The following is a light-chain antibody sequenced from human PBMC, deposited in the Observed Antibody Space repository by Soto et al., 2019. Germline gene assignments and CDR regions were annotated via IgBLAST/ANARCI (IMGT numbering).Light chain of an antibody. CDR2: LGS. V-gene: IGKV2-28*01. CDR1: QSLLHSSGYNY. Sequence: DIVMTQSPLSLPVTPGEPASISCRSSQSLLHSSGYNYVDWYLQKPGQSPQLLIHLGSTRASGVPDRFSGSGSGTDFTLKISRVEAEDVGVYYCMQALQTPLTFGGGTRVEIK. CDR3: MQALQTPLT. J-gene: IGKJ4*01.